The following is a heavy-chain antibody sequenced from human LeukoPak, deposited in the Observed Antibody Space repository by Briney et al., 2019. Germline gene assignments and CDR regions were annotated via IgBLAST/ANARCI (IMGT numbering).Heavy chain of an antibody. J-gene: IGHJ4*02. CDR3: ARGVAIVRGTSKHFDY. Sequence: SETLSLTCTVSGYSISSGYYWGWIRQPPGKGLEWIGSIYHSGSTYYNPSLKSRVTISVDTSKNQFSLKLSSVTAADTAVYYCARGVAIVRGTSKHFDYWGQGTLVTVSS. CDR1: GYSISSGYY. D-gene: IGHD3-10*01. CDR2: IYHSGST. V-gene: IGHV4-38-2*02.